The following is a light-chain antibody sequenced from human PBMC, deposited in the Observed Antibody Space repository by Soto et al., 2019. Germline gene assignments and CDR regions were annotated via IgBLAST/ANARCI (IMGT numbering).Light chain of an antibody. CDR1: QIVSSN. CDR3: QQYNNWPLT. V-gene: IGKV3-15*01. Sequence: EMVMTQSPATLSVSPGERATLSCRASQIVSSNLAWYQQKPGQAPRLLIYGASTRATGIPARFSGSGSGTEFTLTISSLQSEDFAVYYCQQYNNWPLTFAQGTRLEI. J-gene: IGKJ5*01. CDR2: GAS.